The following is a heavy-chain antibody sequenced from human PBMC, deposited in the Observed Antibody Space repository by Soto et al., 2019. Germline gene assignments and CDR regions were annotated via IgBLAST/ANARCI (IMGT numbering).Heavy chain of an antibody. CDR2: IKSKTDGGTT. D-gene: IGHD3-9*01. CDR1: GFTFSNSW. V-gene: IGHV3-15*01. Sequence: GGSLRLSCAASGFTFSNSWMSWVRQAPGKGLEWVGRIKSKTDGGTTDYAAPVKGRFTISRDDSKNTLYLQMNSLKTEDTAVYYCTTVAKVYYDILTGYYGEYYYYYMYVWGKGTTVTVSS. CDR3: TTVAKVYYDILTGYYGEYYYYYMYV. J-gene: IGHJ6*03.